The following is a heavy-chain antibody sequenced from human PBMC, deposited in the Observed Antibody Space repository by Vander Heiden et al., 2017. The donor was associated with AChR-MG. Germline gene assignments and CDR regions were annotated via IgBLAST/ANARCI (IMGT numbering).Heavy chain of an antibody. D-gene: IGHD2-2*01. CDR3: ASLPSDIVVVPAARLYYYGMDV. CDR1: GGTFSSYA. V-gene: IGHV1-69*01. Sequence: QVQLVQSGAEVKKPGSSVKVSCKASGGTFSSYAISWVRQAPGQGLEWMGGIIPIFGTANYAQKFQGRVTITADESTSTAYMELSSLRSEDTAVYYCASLPSDIVVVPAARLYYYGMDVWGQGTTVTVSS. J-gene: IGHJ6*02. CDR2: IIPIFGTA.